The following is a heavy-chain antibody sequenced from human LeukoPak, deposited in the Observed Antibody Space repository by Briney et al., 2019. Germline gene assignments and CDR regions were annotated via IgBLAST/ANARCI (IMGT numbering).Heavy chain of an antibody. CDR2: INPNSGGT. CDR1: GYTFTGYY. V-gene: IGHV1-2*06. D-gene: IGHD3-22*01. CDR3: ARAYDSSGYAFDI. Sequence: GASVKVSCEASGYTFTGYYMHWVRQAPGQGLEWMGRINPNSGGTNYAQKFQGRVTMTRDTSISTAYMELSRLRSGDTAVYYCARAYDSSGYAFDIWGQGTMVTGSS. J-gene: IGHJ3*02.